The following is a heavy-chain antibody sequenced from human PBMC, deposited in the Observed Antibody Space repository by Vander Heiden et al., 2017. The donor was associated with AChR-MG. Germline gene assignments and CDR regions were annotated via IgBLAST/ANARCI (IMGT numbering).Heavy chain of an antibody. CDR3: VAGLGYSEYDS. J-gene: IGHJ4*02. V-gene: IGHV3-15*05. Sequence: EVELVESGGGRVQPGGSLRLPCPVSGFTFSEAWITWVRQAPGKGLEWVGRIKTKRGGATTNYGAPVTGRISISRDDPRNTLYLQMYNVKIEDTGVYYCVAGLGYSEYDSWGQGTLVTVSS. D-gene: IGHD5-12*01. CDR2: IKTKRGGATT. CDR1: GFTFSEAW.